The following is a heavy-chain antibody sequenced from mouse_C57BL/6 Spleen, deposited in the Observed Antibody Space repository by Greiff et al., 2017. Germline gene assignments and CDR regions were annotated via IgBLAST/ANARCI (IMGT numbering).Heavy chain of an antibody. Sequence: VQLQQSGPELVKPGASVKISCKASGYSFTDYNMNWVKQSNGKSLEWIGVINPNYGTTSYNQKFKGKATLTVDQSSSTAYMQLNSLTSEDSAVYYCARCITTVVATGNYAMDYWGQGTSVTVSS. V-gene: IGHV1-39*01. D-gene: IGHD1-1*01. CDR2: INPNYGTT. CDR3: ARCITTVVATGNYAMDY. CDR1: GYSFTDYN. J-gene: IGHJ4*01.